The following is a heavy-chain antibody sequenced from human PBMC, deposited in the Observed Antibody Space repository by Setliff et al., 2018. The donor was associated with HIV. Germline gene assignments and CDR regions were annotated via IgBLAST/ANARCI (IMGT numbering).Heavy chain of an antibody. D-gene: IGHD2-2*01. CDR1: GYSISSGYY. J-gene: IGHJ4*02. CDR3: ARLIPAIDY. CDR2: IYHSGST. Sequence: LSLTCAVSGYSISSGYYWGWVRQSPGKGLEWIGSIYHSGSTHYNPSLKSRVTMSVDTSKNQFSLKLSSVTAADTAVYYCARLIPAIDYWGQGALVTVSS. V-gene: IGHV4-38-2*01.